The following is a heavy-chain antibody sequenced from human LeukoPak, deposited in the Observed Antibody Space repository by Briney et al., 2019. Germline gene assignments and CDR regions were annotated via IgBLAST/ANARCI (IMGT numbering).Heavy chain of an antibody. CDR1: GYTFTNYG. V-gene: IGHV1-18*01. CDR3: ARGSTARYYYDRSGYYRGAVDY. Sequence: GASVKVSCKASGYTFTNYGISWVRQAPGQGLEWMGWISGYNGNTNYAQKFQDRVTMTTDTSTTTAYMELRSLRSDDTAVYYCARGSTARYYYDRSGYYRGAVDYWGQGTLVTVSS. J-gene: IGHJ4*02. CDR2: ISGYNGNT. D-gene: IGHD3-22*01.